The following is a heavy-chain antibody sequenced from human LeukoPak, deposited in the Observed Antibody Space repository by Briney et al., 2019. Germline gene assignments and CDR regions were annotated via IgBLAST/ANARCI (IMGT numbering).Heavy chain of an antibody. CDR2: INHSGST. CDR1: GGSFSGYY. V-gene: IGHV4-34*01. J-gene: IGHJ4*02. D-gene: IGHD2-2*01. CDR3: ARDGSPTTVRGCSSTSCYVGYDY. Sequence: SETLSLTCAGYGGSFSGYYWSWIRQPPGKGLEWIGEINHSGSTNYNPSLKSRVTISVDTSKNQFSLKLSSVTAADTAVYYCARDGSPTTVRGCSSTSCYVGYDYWGQGTLVTVSS.